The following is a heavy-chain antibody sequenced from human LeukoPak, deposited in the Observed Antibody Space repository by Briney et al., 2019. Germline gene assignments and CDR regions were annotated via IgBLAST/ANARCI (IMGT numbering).Heavy chain of an antibody. V-gene: IGHV4-34*01. CDR2: INHSGST. CDR1: GGSFSGYY. CDR3: ARFHPVDIAVAAPFDY. J-gene: IGHJ4*02. D-gene: IGHD6-19*01. Sequence: SETLSLTCAVYGGSFSGYYWSWIRQPPGKGLEWIGEINHSGSTNYNPSLKSRVTISVDTSKNQFSLKLSSVTAADTAVYYCARFHPVDIAVAAPFDYWGQGTLVTVSS.